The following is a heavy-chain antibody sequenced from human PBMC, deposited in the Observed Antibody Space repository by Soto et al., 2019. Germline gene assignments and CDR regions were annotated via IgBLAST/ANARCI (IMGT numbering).Heavy chain of an antibody. Sequence: SETLSLTCAVSGGSISGSYYYWGWLRQSPGRGPEWIGSVFYTGFTSYNPSLESRVSVSVDASKNQFSLKVSAVTAADTAVYYCASSQKGYNWNYFDHWGQGALVTVSS. CDR2: VFYTGFT. J-gene: IGHJ4*02. CDR3: ASSQKGYNWNYFDH. D-gene: IGHD1-20*01. V-gene: IGHV4-39*01. CDR1: GGSISGSYYY.